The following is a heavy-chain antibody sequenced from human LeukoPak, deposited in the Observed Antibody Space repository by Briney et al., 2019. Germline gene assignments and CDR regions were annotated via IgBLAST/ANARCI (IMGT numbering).Heavy chain of an antibody. J-gene: IGHJ6*03. CDR1: GFTFSSYA. D-gene: IGHD3-3*01. Sequence: PGGSLRLSCAASGFTFSSYAMHWVRQAPGKGLEWVAVISYDGSNKYYADSVKGRFTISSDDSKNTLYLQMNSLRAEDTAVYYCARDVLRFLHYYMDVWGKGTTVTVSS. CDR2: ISYDGSNK. CDR3: ARDVLRFLHYYMDV. V-gene: IGHV3-30-3*01.